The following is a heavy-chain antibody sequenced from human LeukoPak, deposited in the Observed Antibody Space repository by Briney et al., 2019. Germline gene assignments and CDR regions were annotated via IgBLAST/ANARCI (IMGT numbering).Heavy chain of an antibody. CDR3: ARVIITIFGVVDAFDI. CDR2: INPNSGGT. Sequence: GASVKVSCKDSGYTFTGYYMHWVRQAPGQGLEWMGRINPNSGGTNYAQKFQGRVTMTRDTSISTAYMELSSLRSEDTAVYYCARVIITIFGVVDAFDIWGQGTMVTVSS. V-gene: IGHV1-2*06. CDR1: GYTFTGYY. D-gene: IGHD3-3*01. J-gene: IGHJ3*02.